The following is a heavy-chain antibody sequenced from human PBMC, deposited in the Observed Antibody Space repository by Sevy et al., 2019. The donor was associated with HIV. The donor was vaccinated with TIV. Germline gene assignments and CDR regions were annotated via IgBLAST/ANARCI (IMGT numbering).Heavy chain of an antibody. J-gene: IGHJ4*02. D-gene: IGHD6-13*01. Sequence: GGSLRLSCVASGFSLNSYWMLWVRQAPGKGLEWVANINQDGSVNYYADSVKGRFTNSRDNARNLVSLQMNILRVEYTAVCDCVRAIATADSFWGQGTLVTVSS. V-gene: IGHV3-7*01. CDR1: GFSLNSYW. CDR2: INQDGSVN. CDR3: VRAIATADSF.